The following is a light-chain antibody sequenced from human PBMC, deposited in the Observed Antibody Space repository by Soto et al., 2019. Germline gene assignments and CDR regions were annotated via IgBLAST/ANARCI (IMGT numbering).Light chain of an antibody. CDR1: QSVTNRY. Sequence: ESVLTQSPGTLSLSPGERATLSCRASQSVTNRYFAWYQQKPGQAPILLIYGISSRATGIPDRFSGSGSGTDFTLTISRLEPEDFVVYYCQQYSTLPHTFGQGTKVEVK. CDR3: QQYSTLPHT. CDR2: GIS. V-gene: IGKV3-20*01. J-gene: IGKJ2*01.